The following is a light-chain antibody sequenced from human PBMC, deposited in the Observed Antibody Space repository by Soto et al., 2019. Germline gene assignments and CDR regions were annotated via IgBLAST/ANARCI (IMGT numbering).Light chain of an antibody. CDR2: AAS. J-gene: IGKJ1*01. CDR3: LQHNSYPRT. V-gene: IGKV1-17*01. CDR1: RGIGND. Sequence: DIQMTQSPSSLSAPVGDTVTITCRASRGIGNDLGWYQQRPGKAPNRLVYAASTLQSGVPSRFSGRGSGTEFTLTISSLQPEDFTTYYCLQHNSYPRTFGQGTKLEIK.